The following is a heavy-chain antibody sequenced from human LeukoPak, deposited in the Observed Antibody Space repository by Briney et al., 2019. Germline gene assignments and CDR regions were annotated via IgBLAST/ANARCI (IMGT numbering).Heavy chain of an antibody. V-gene: IGHV4-59*02. Sequence: SSETLSLTCTVSGVSVRRHFWIWIRQPPGKGLEWIGHISYSGSINYNPSLKSRVTISLDTSKNQFSLRLTSATAADTAVYYCARDGEGDEGWDYWGQGTLITVSS. CDR3: ARDGEGDEGWDY. CDR1: GVSVRRHF. J-gene: IGHJ4*02. D-gene: IGHD7-27*01. CDR2: ISYSGSI.